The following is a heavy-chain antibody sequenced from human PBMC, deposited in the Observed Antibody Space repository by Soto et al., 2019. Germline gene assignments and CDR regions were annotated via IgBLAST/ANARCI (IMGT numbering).Heavy chain of an antibody. V-gene: IGHV1-69*12. CDR3: ASHSGSSPEGRYYYGMDG. D-gene: IGHD1-26*01. CDR1: GGTFSSYA. J-gene: IGHJ6*02. Sequence: QVQLVQSGAEVKKPGSSVKVSCKASGGTFSSYAISWVRQAPGQGLEWMGGIIPIFGTADYAQKFQGRVTSAEDESTSTADMELSSLRSEDTAVYYCASHSGSSPEGRYYYGMDGWGQGTTVTVSS. CDR2: IIPIFGTA.